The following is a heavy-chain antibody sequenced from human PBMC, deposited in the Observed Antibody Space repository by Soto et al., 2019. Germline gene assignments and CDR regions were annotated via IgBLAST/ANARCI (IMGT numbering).Heavy chain of an antibody. J-gene: IGHJ4*02. CDR2: ISNDGRRK. D-gene: IGHD5-18*01. CDR1: GFSLSTNT. CDR3: VTYFGYISGL. V-gene: IGHV3-30*04. Sequence: GGSLRLSCAASGFSLSTNTMHWVRQVPGKGLEWVASISNDGRRKYYADFVKGRFTISRDTANNILYLEMNSLRAEDTARYHCVTYFGYISGLWGQGPMVTVYS.